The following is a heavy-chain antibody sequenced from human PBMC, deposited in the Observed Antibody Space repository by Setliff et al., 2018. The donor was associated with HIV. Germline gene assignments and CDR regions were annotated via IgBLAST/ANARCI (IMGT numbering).Heavy chain of an antibody. CDR2: IRYTDST. D-gene: IGHD3-22*01. J-gene: IGHJ3*02. Sequence: SETLSLTCTVSGGALNDYSWSWIRQSPGKRLEWIGYIRYTDSTDYNPSLESRVTMSVDTSKKQISLKLTSVTAADSAVYYCARDRPDLYYDSSGDAFDIWGQGTMVTVSS. V-gene: IGHV4-59*01. CDR3: ARDRPDLYYDSSGDAFDI. CDR1: GGALNDYS.